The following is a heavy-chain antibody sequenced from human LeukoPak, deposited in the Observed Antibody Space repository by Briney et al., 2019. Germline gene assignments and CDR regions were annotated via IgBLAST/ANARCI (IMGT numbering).Heavy chain of an antibody. CDR2: IYYSGST. CDR1: GGSMTGYH. V-gene: IGHV4-31*03. D-gene: IGHD3-10*01. J-gene: IGHJ4*01. CDR3: ARGSDYTWGG. Sequence: SETLSLTCTVSGGSMTGYHWTWIRQHPGKGLEWIGYIYYSGSTYYNPSLKSRVTISVDTSKNQFSLKLSSVTAADTAVYYCARGSDYTWGGWGQGTLVTVSS.